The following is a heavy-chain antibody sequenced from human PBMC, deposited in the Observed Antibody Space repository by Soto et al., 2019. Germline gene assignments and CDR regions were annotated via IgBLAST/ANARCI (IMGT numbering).Heavy chain of an antibody. J-gene: IGHJ4*02. CDR2: IYWDDNK. CDR1: GLSLSTSEMG. V-gene: IGHV2-5*02. D-gene: IGHD3-10*02. CDR3: IHRTRFGDFDS. Sequence: QITLKESGPTLVKPTQTLTLTCTFSGLSLSTSEMGVGWVRQPPGKALEWLALIYWDDNKRYSPSLRSRLTXTXXTSKNQVVLTMTNMDPVDTATYYCIHRTRFGDFDSWGQGTLVTVSS.